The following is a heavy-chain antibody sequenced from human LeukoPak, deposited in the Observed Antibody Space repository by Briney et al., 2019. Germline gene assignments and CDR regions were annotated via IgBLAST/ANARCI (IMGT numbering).Heavy chain of an antibody. J-gene: IGHJ4*02. CDR1: GFTFSSSS. D-gene: IGHD2-2*01. CDR3: ARTLIVVVPAANRTIFDY. CDR2: IKQDGSEK. V-gene: IGHV3-7*01. Sequence: GGSLRLSCAASGFTFSSSSMNWVRQAPGKGLEWVANIKQDGSEKYYVDSVKGRFTISRDNAKNSLYLQMNSLRAEDTAVYYCARTLIVVVPAANRTIFDYWGQGTLVTVSS.